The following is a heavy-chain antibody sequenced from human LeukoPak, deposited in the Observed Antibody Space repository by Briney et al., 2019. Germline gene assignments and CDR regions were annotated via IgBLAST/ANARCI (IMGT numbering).Heavy chain of an antibody. CDR3: ATSGRSFDY. Sequence: GGSLRLSCAGSGFTFSSYSMNWVRQAPGKGLEWVSAISGSGGSTYYADSVKGRFTISRDNSKNTLYLQMNSLRAEDTAVYYCATSGRSFDYWGQGTLVTVSS. J-gene: IGHJ4*02. CDR1: GFTFSSYS. D-gene: IGHD7-27*01. V-gene: IGHV3-23*01. CDR2: ISGSGGST.